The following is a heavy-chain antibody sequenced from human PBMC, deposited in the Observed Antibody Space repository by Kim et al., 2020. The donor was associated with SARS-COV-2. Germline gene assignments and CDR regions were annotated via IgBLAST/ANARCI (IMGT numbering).Heavy chain of an antibody. CDR2: INHSGST. V-gene: IGHV4-34*01. Sequence: SETLSLTCAVYGGSFSGYYWSWIRQPPGKGLEWIGEINHSGSTNYNPSLKSRVTISVDTSKNQFSLKLSSVTAADTAVYYCARVVGGDNSYGGYYYYYGMDVWGQGTTVTVSS. CDR3: ARVVGGDNSYGGYYYYYGMDV. CDR1: GGSFSGYY. J-gene: IGHJ6*02. D-gene: IGHD5-18*01.